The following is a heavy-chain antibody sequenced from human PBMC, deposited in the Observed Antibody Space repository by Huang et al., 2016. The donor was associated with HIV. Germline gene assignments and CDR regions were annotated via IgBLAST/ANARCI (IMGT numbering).Heavy chain of an antibody. Sequence: PGASVKISCKTFGYTFTQYPMHWVRQATGQGLEWVGWINTGNGTTRYSPNLQGRITISRDTSASAVFMELTGLTYKDTGVYYCATTAFDYWGQGTLVTVSP. CDR2: INTGNGTT. CDR3: ATTAFDY. V-gene: IGHV1-3*04. CDR1: GYTFTQYP. J-gene: IGHJ4*02.